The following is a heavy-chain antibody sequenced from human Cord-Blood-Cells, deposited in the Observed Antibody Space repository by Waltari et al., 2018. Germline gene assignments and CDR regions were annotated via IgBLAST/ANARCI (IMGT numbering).Heavy chain of an antibody. V-gene: IGHV3-53*01. CDR3: ARVGALRYFDWLLDY. CDR2: IYSGGST. D-gene: IGHD3-9*01. Sequence: ELQLVEAGGGLIQPGGSLRLSCAAAGFPVSSNYMSWVRPAPGKGLEWVSVIYSGGSTYYADSVKGRFTISRDNSKNTLYLQMNSLRAEDTAVYYCARVGALRYFDWLLDYWGQGTLVTVSS. CDR1: GFPVSSNY. J-gene: IGHJ4*02.